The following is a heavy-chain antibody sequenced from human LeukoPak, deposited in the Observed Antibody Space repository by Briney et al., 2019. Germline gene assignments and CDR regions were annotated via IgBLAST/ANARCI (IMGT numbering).Heavy chain of an antibody. D-gene: IGHD5-18*01. CDR1: GFTFSTSW. CDR3: TNLGYTD. Sequence: GGSLGLSCAASGFTFSTSWMTWARQAPGKGLEWVASVKDDGSGKYYVDSVKGRFTISRDNAKNSLYLQMNSLGVEDTAVYYCTNLGYTDWGQGTLVTVSS. J-gene: IGHJ4*02. CDR2: VKDDGSGK. V-gene: IGHV3-7*01.